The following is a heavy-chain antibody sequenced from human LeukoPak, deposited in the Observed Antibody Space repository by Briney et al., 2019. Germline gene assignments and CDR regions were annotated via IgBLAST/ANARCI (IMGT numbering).Heavy chain of an antibody. CDR1: GGSITSHF. CDR3: ARLRGYSGYDSVWFDP. V-gene: IGHV4-59*08. Sequence: PSETLSLTCTVSGGSITSHFWSWIRQPPGKGLEWIGYVFHRGSTNYNPSLKSRVTISVDTSKNQISLKLGSVTAADTAVYYCARLRGYSGYDSVWFDPWGQGTLVTVSS. J-gene: IGHJ5*02. CDR2: VFHRGST. D-gene: IGHD5-12*01.